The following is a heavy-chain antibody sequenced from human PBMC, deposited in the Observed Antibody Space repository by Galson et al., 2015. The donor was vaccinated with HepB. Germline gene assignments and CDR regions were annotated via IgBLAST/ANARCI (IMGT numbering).Heavy chain of an antibody. D-gene: IGHD1-26*01. CDR2: IKQDGSEK. CDR3: ARGSGGGSYEQEYYFDY. Sequence: SLRLSCAASGFTFGSYWMSWVRQAPGKGLEWVANIKQDGSEKYYVDSVKGRFTISKDNAKNSLYLQMNSLRAEDTAVYYCARGSGGGSYEQEYYFDYWGQGTLVTVSS. CDR1: GFTFGSYW. J-gene: IGHJ4*02. V-gene: IGHV3-7*01.